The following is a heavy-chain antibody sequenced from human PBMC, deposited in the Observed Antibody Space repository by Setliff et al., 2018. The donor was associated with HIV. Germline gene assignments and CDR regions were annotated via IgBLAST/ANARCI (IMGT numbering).Heavy chain of an antibody. CDR3: ARFRGSGYRHF. J-gene: IGHJ4*02. V-gene: IGHV1-46*01. CDR2: INPSGGST. Sequence: ASVKVSCKASGYTFTSFYLHWVRQAPGQGLEWMAIINPSGGSTSYAQKFQGRVTMTSDTSTSTVYMELSSLRSEDTAVYYCARFRGSGYRHFWGQGTLVTVSS. D-gene: IGHD3-22*01. CDR1: GYTFTSFY.